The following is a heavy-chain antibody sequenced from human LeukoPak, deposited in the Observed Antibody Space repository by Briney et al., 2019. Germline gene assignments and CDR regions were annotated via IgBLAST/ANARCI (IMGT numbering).Heavy chain of an antibody. J-gene: IGHJ4*02. CDR2: MNPNSGNT. Sequence: EASVKVSCKASGYTFTSYDINWVRQATGQGLEWMGWMNPNSGNTGYAQKFQGRVTMTRNNSINTAYMELSSLGSEDTAVYYCARGTREIIVVITKYYVDYWGQGTLVTVSS. CDR1: GYTFTSYD. V-gene: IGHV1-8*01. D-gene: IGHD3-22*01. CDR3: ARGTREIIVVITKYYVDY.